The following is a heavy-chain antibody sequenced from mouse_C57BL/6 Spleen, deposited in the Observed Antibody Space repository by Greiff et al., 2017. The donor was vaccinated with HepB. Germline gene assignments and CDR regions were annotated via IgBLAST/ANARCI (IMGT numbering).Heavy chain of an antibody. CDR1: GFTFSSYA. J-gene: IGHJ4*01. V-gene: IGHV5-9-1*02. CDR3: TRDDGSLYAMDY. CDR2: ISSGGDYI. D-gene: IGHD2-3*01. Sequence: EVMLVESGEGLVKPGGSLKLSCAASGFTFSSYAMSWVRQTPEKRLEWVAYISSGGDYIYYADTVKGRFTISRDNARNTLYLQMSSLKSEDTAMYYCTRDDGSLYAMDYWGQGTSVTVSS.